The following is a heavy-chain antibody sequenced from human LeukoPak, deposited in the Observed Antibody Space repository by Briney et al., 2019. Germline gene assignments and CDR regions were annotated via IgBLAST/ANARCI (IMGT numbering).Heavy chain of an antibody. CDR2: IYYSGNA. CDR1: GGSITSYY. Sequence: PSETLSLTCTVSGGSITSYYWSWIRQPPGKGLEWIGYIYYSGNANYNPSLKSRVTISVDTSKNQFSLKLSSVTAADTAVYYCARGEEGFDYWGQGTLVTVSS. V-gene: IGHV4-59*01. J-gene: IGHJ4*02. CDR3: ARGEEGFDY.